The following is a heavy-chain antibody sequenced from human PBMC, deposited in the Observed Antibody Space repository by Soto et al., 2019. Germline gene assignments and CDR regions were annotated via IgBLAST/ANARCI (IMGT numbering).Heavy chain of an antibody. CDR1: GFTFSSYW. V-gene: IGHV3-7*01. CDR2: IKQDGSEK. D-gene: IGHD3-22*01. Sequence: GESLKISCAASGFTFSSYWMSWVRQAPGKGLEWVANIKQDGSEKYYVDSVKGRFTISRDNAKNSLYLQMNSLRAEDTAVYYCARTHYDSSGYYDYWGQGTLVTVSS. J-gene: IGHJ4*02. CDR3: ARTHYDSSGYYDY.